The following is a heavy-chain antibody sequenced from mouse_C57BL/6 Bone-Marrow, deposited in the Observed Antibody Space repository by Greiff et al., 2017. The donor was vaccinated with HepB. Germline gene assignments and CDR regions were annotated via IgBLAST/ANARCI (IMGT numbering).Heavy chain of an antibody. CDR3: ARRGLGDY. CDR2: ISSGGSYT. D-gene: IGHD2-13*01. J-gene: IGHJ2*01. V-gene: IGHV5-6*01. Sequence: VQLQQSGGDLVKPGGSLKLSCAASGFTFSSYGMSWVRQTPDKRLEWVATISSGGSYTYYPDSVKGRFTISRDNAKNTLYLQMSSLKSEDTAMYYCARRGLGDYWGQGTTLTVSS. CDR1: GFTFSSYG.